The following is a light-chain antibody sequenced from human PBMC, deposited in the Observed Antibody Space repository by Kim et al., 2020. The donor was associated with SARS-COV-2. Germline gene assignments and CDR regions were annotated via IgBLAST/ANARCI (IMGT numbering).Light chain of an antibody. CDR2: EVN. V-gene: IGLV2-14*01. CDR3: SAYKSDTTRV. Sequence: QSALTQPASVSGSPGQSITISCTGTSSDIGGYNFVSWYQQHPGKAPTLIIYEVNYRPSGFSSRFSGSKSGNTASLTISGRQAEDEADYFCSAYKSDTTRVFGGGTQLTVL. J-gene: IGLJ3*02. CDR1: SSDIGGYNF.